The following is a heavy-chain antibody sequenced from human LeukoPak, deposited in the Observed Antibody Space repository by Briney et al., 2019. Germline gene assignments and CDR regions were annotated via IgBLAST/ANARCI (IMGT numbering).Heavy chain of an antibody. Sequence: ASVKVSCKASGYTFTSYDINWVRQATGQGLEWMGWMNPNSGNTGYAQKFQGRVTMTRNTSISTAYMELSSLRSEDTAVYYCARDKRGQGWLQLQYFQHWGQGTLVTVSS. CDR1: GYTFTSYD. J-gene: IGHJ1*01. D-gene: IGHD5-24*01. V-gene: IGHV1-8*01. CDR3: ARDKRGQGWLQLQYFQH. CDR2: MNPNSGNT.